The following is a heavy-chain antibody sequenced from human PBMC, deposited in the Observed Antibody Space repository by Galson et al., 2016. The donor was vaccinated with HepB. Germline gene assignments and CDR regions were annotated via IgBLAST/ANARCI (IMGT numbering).Heavy chain of an antibody. CDR1: GFTLRVYW. CDR2: IKVDGNEK. CDR3: AREFDRSFHY. D-gene: IGHD3-22*01. J-gene: IGHJ4*02. Sequence: SLRLSCAASGFTLRVYWMSWVRQAPGKSLERVATIKVDGNEKYYVDSVKGRFTISGDNAKNSMYLQMNSLRVDDTAVYYCAREFDRSFHYWGQGVLVTVSS. V-gene: IGHV3-7*01.